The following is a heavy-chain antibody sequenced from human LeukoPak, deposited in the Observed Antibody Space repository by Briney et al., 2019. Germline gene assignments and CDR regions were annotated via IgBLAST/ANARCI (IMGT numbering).Heavy chain of an antibody. CDR3: ASLDDYVWGSYRYTPFDY. CDR2: ISAYNGNT. D-gene: IGHD3-16*02. J-gene: IGHJ4*02. V-gene: IGHV1-18*01. CDR1: GYTFTSYG. Sequence: GASVKVSCKASGYTFTSYGISWVRQAPGQGLEWMGWISAYNGNTNYAQKLQGRVTMTTDTSTSTAYMELSSLRSEDTAVYYCASLDDYVWGSYRYTPFDYWGQGTLVTVSS.